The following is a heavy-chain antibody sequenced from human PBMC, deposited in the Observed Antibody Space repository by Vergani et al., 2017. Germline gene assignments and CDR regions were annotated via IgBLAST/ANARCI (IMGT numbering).Heavy chain of an antibody. Sequence: QVQLVESGGGVVQPGRSLRLSCAASGFTFSSYAMHWVRQAPGKGLEWVAVISYDGSNKYYADSVKGRFTISRDNSKNTLYLQMNSLRAEDTAVYYCARKEQWLVPYFDYWGQGTLVTVSS. CDR1: GFTFSSYA. CDR3: ARKEQWLVPYFDY. J-gene: IGHJ4*02. D-gene: IGHD6-19*01. V-gene: IGHV3-30-3*01. CDR2: ISYDGSNK.